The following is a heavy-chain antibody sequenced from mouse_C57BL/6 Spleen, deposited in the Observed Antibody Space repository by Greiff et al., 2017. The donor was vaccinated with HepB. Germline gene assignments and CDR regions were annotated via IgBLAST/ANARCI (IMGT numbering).Heavy chain of an antibody. J-gene: IGHJ4*01. CDR3: AREGLRLYYYAMDY. CDR2: ISSGSSTI. D-gene: IGHD2-4*01. Sequence: EVQLVESGGGLVKPGGSLKLSCAASGFTFSDYGMHWVRQAPEKGLEWVAYISSGSSTIYYADTVKGRFTISRDNAKNTLFLQMTSLSSEDTAMYYCAREGLRLYYYAMDYWGQGTSVTVSS. CDR1: GFTFSDYG. V-gene: IGHV5-17*01.